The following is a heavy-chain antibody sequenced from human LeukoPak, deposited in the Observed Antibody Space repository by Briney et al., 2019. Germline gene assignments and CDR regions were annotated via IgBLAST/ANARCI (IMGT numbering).Heavy chain of an antibody. J-gene: IGHJ6*02. CDR1: GYTFTSYY. V-gene: IGHV1-46*01. CDR2: INPSGGST. CDR3: ARGFEYSYGFYYYYYYGMDV. D-gene: IGHD5-18*01. Sequence: ASVKVSCKASGYTFTSYYMHWVRQAPGQGLEWMGIINPSGGSTSYAQKFQGRVTMTRDTSTSTVYMELSSLGSEDTAVYYCARGFEYSYGFYYYYYYGMDVWGQGTTVTVSS.